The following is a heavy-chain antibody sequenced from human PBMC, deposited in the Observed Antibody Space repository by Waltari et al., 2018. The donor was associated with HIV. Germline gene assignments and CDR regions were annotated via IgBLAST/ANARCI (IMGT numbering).Heavy chain of an antibody. Sequence: EVQLVESGGGLVEPGGSLRLSCPASGFSFRRSALNWVRQAPGKGLEWISYISSSGSTIYYADSVKGRLTISRDNAKNSLYVQMNSLRAEDTAVYYCARSGLYDTSGYYAPFGYWGQGTLVTVSS. CDR2: ISSSGSTI. CDR1: GFSFRRSA. CDR3: ARSGLYDTSGYYAPFGY. J-gene: IGHJ4*02. D-gene: IGHD3-22*01. V-gene: IGHV3-48*03.